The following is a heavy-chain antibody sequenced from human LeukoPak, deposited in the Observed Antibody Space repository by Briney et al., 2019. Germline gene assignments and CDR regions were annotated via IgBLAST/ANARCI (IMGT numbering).Heavy chain of an antibody. Sequence: GASVKVFCKVSGYTLTELSMHWVRQAPGKGLEWMGRFDPEDGETIYAQKFQGRVTMTADTSADTAYMELSSLRSEDTAVYYCATEGKMVRGLYTDYWGQGTLVTVSS. D-gene: IGHD3-10*01. CDR1: GYTLTELS. CDR2: FDPEDGET. J-gene: IGHJ4*02. CDR3: ATEGKMVRGLYTDY. V-gene: IGHV1-24*01.